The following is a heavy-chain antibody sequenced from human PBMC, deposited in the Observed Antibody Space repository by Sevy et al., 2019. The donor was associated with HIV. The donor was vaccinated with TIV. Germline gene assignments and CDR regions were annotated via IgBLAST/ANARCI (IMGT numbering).Heavy chain of an antibody. CDR1: GFTFSSYG. D-gene: IGHD6-19*01. J-gene: IGHJ4*02. V-gene: IGHV3-33*01. CDR2: IWYDGSNK. Sequence: GESLKISCAASGFTFSSYGMHWVRQAPGKGLEWVAVIWYDGSNKYYADSVKGRFTISRDNSKNTLYLQMNSLRAEDTAVYYCARESIAVAGIGYYFDYWGQGTLVTVS. CDR3: ARESIAVAGIGYYFDY.